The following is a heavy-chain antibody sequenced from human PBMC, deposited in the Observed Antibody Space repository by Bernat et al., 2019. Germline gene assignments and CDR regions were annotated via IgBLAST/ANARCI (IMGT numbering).Heavy chain of an antibody. V-gene: IGHV1-18*04. Sequence: QVRLVQSGAEVKKPGASVKVSCKASGYTFTSYGISWVRQAPGQGLEWMGWISAYNGNTNYAQKLQGRVTMTTDTSTSTAYMELRSLRSDDTAVYYCARVGRDIVVVPAAPKGGEYFDYWGQGTLVTVSS. D-gene: IGHD2-2*01. CDR3: ARVGRDIVVVPAAPKGGEYFDY. CDR2: ISAYNGNT. J-gene: IGHJ4*02. CDR1: GYTFTSYG.